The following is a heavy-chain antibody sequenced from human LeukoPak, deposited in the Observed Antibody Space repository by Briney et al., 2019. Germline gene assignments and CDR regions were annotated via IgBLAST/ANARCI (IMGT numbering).Heavy chain of an antibody. CDR3: ARDGRDSSGWQSYGMDV. V-gene: IGHV4-34*01. CDR2: INHSGST. D-gene: IGHD6-19*01. J-gene: IGHJ6*02. Sequence: SETLSLTCAVYGGSFSGYYWSWIRQPPGKGLEWIGEINHSGSTNYNPSLKSRVTISVDTSKNQFSLKLSSVTAADTAVYYCARDGRDSSGWQSYGMDVWDQGTTVTVSS. CDR1: GGSFSGYY.